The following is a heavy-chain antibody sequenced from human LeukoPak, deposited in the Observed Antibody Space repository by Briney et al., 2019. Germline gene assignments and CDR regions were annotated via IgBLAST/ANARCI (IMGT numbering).Heavy chain of an antibody. V-gene: IGHV4-59*08. CDR1: GASISSYY. CDR3: ARHSNYYDSSGYYLSSPFDY. D-gene: IGHD3-22*01. CDR2: VSYSGST. Sequence: SETLSLTCTVSGASISSYYWSWIRQPPGKGLESIGYVSYSGSTNYNPSLKSRVTISVDTSKNQFSLKLSSVTAADTAVYYCARHSNYYDSSGYYLSSPFDYWGQGTLVTVSS. J-gene: IGHJ4*02.